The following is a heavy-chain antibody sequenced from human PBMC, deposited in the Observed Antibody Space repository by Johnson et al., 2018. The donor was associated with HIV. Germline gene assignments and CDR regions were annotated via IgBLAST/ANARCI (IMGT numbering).Heavy chain of an antibody. D-gene: IGHD3/OR15-3a*01. Sequence: QVQVVESGGGVVQPGRSLRLSCAPSGFTFSDYYMSWIRQAPGKGLEWVSYISSSGSTIYYADSVKGRFTISRDNAKNSLYLQMNSLRAEDTAVYYCARDLGVDWSKGAFDMWGQGTMVTVSS. CDR3: ARDLGVDWSKGAFDM. CDR1: GFTFSDYY. V-gene: IGHV3-11*04. J-gene: IGHJ3*02. CDR2: ISSSGSTI.